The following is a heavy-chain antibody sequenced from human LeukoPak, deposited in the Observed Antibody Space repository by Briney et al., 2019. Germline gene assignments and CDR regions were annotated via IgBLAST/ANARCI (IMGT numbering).Heavy chain of an antibody. CDR1: GYTFTSYY. CDR3: ARAYYDILTGSPLYYFDY. J-gene: IGHJ4*02. D-gene: IGHD3-9*01. Sequence: GASVTVSCKASGYTFTSYYMHWVRQAPGQGLEWMGIINPSGGSTSYAQKFQGRVTMTRDMSTSTVYMELSSLRSEDTAVYYCARAYYDILTGSPLYYFDYWGQGTLVTVSS. V-gene: IGHV1-46*01. CDR2: INPSGGST.